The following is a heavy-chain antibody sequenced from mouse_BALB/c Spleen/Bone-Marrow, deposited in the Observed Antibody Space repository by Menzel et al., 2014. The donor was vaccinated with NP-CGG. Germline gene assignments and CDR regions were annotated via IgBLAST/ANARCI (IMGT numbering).Heavy chain of an antibody. J-gene: IGHJ4*01. V-gene: IGHV1S81*02. CDR3: ARDGNYRYAMDY. Sequence: VQLQQSGAELVKPGASVKLSCMASGFTFTSYWIHWVKQRPGQGPEWIGEINPSNGRTYYNEKFKSKATLTEDKSSSTAYMQLSSLTSEDSAVYYCARDGNYRYAMDYWGQGTSVTVSS. CDR2: INPSNGRT. CDR1: GFTFTSYW. D-gene: IGHD2-1*01.